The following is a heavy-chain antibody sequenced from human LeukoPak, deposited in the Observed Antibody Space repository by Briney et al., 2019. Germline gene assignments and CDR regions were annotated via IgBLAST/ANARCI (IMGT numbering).Heavy chain of an antibody. CDR2: INHSGST. J-gene: IGHJ5*02. D-gene: IGHD3-10*01. V-gene: IGHV4-39*07. Sequence: SETLSLTCTVSGGSIFSSNSYWGWIHQPPGKGLEWIGEINHSGSTNYNPSLKSRVTISVDTSKNQFSLKLSSVTAADTAVYYCARDRGWFDPWGQGTLVTVSS. CDR3: ARDRGWFDP. CDR1: GGSIFSSNSY.